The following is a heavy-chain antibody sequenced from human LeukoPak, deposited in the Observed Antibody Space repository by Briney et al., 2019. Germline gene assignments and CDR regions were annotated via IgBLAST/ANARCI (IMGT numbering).Heavy chain of an antibody. D-gene: IGHD3-10*01. V-gene: IGHV3-23*01. CDR1: GFTLSNYA. Sequence: GGSLRLSCAASGFTLSNYAMSWVRQAPGKGLEWVSTFSGSSGTTYYADFVKGRFTISRDTSKNTLYLQMHSLRAEDTAMYYCARVDYGSGSYPLFDYWGQGTLVTVSS. CDR2: FSGSSGTT. J-gene: IGHJ4*02. CDR3: ARVDYGSGSYPLFDY.